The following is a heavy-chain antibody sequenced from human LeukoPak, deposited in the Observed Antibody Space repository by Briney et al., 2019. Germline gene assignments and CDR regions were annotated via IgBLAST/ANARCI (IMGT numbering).Heavy chain of an antibody. J-gene: IGHJ6*03. CDR1: GFTFSSYS. CDR3: AKGGYSNGRYYYYYMDV. Sequence: GGSLRLSCAASGFTFSSYSMNWVRQAPGKGLEWVSSISTSSSYIYYADSVKGRFTISRDNAKNSLYLQMNSLRAEDTAVYYCAKGGYSNGRYYYYYMDVWGEGTTVTVSS. D-gene: IGHD5-18*01. CDR2: ISTSSSYI. V-gene: IGHV3-21*04.